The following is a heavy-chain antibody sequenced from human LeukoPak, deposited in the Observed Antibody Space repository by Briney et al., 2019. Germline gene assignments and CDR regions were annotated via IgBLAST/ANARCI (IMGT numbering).Heavy chain of an antibody. CDR3: AGDRAAAGTEDWFDP. D-gene: IGHD6-13*01. V-gene: IGHV1-18*01. CDR2: ISAYNGNT. Sequence: ASVKVSCKASGYTFTSYGISWVRQAPGQGLEWMGWISAYNGNTNYAQKLQGRVTMTTDTSTSTAYMELRSLRSDDTAVYYCAGDRAAAGTEDWFDPWGQGTLVTVSS. CDR1: GYTFTSYG. J-gene: IGHJ5*02.